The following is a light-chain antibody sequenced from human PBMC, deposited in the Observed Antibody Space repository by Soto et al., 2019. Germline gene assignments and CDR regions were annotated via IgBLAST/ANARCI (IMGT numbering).Light chain of an antibody. V-gene: IGKV1-5*03. CDR3: EQDDSYSWT. CDR1: QSISSR. CDR2: KAS. J-gene: IGKJ1*01. Sequence: DIQMTQSPSTLSASIGDRVTITCRASQSISSRLAWYQQKPGKVPKLLIYKASSLESGIPSRLSGSGSGTEFTLTISSLQPDDFATYYCEQDDSYSWTFVPGTKVEI.